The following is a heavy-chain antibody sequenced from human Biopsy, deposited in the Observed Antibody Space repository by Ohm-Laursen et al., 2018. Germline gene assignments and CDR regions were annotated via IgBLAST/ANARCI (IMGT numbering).Heavy chain of an antibody. J-gene: IGHJ5*02. CDR3: SRLGSLQLKNWFDP. Sequence: TQTLTLTCPFSGFSLSTSGVGVGWIRHPPGKALEWPSLTYWNNDKRYSPSPKSRLTITTEDSKKQVVLTMTNMDPVDTATYYCSRLGSLQLKNWFDPWGQGTLVTVSS. V-gene: IGHV2-5*01. CDR1: GFSLSTSGVG. D-gene: IGHD3-10*01. CDR2: TYWNNDK.